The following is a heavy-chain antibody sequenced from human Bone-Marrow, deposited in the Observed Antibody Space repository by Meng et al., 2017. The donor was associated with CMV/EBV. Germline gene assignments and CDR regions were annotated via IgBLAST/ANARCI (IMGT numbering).Heavy chain of an antibody. CDR1: GGSISSYY. V-gene: IGHV4-59*12. CDR3: ARDFWSGYYDYYYYGKDV. D-gene: IGHD3-3*01. Sequence: GSLRLSCTVSGGSISSYYWSWIRQPPGKGLEWIGYIYYSGSTNYNPPLKSRVTISVDTSKNQFSLKLSSVTAADTAVYYCARDFWSGYYDYYYYGKDVWGQGTTVTVSS. J-gene: IGHJ6*02. CDR2: IYYSGST.